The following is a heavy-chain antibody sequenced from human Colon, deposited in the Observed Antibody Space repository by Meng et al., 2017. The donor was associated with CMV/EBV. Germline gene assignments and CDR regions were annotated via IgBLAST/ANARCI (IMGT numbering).Heavy chain of an antibody. D-gene: IGHD6-13*01. CDR3: ARSITIAAAPDY. Sequence: ASVKVSCKASGYTFTDYYIHWVRQAPGQGLEWMGWINPNNGGTNYAQKFQGRVTMTRDTSITTAYMELNRLRSDDAAVFYCARSITIAAAPDYWGRGTLVTVSS. CDR1: GYTFTDYY. V-gene: IGHV1-2*02. J-gene: IGHJ4*02. CDR2: INPNNGGT.